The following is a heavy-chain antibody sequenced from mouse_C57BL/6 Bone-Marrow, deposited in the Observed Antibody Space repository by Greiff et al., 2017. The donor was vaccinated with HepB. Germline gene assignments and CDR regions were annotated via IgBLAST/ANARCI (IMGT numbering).Heavy chain of an antibody. Sequence: QVHVKQSGPGLVQPSQRLSITCTVSGFSLTSYGVHWVRQSPGKGLEWLGVIWSGGSTDYNAAFISRLSISKDNSKSQVFFKMNSLQADDTAIYYCARKTGDDYPLYAMDYWGQGTAVTVSS. CDR2: IWSGGST. CDR3: ARKTGDDYPLYAMDY. D-gene: IGHD2-4*01. CDR1: GFSLTSYG. J-gene: IGHJ4*01. V-gene: IGHV2-2*01.